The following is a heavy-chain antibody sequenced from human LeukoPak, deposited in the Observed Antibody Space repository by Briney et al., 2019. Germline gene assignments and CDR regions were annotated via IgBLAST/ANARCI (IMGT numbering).Heavy chain of an antibody. V-gene: IGHV3-23*01. CDR1: GFTFSSYG. CDR2: ISGSGGST. D-gene: IGHD6-6*01. J-gene: IGHJ3*02. CDR3: AKLPQASSKYSSSSDFGAFDI. Sequence: PGGSLRLSCAASGFTFSSYGMSWVRQAPGKGLEWVSAISGSGGSTYYADSVKGRFTISRDNSKNTLYLQMNSLRAEDTAVYYCAKLPQASSKYSSSSDFGAFDIWGQGTMVTVSS.